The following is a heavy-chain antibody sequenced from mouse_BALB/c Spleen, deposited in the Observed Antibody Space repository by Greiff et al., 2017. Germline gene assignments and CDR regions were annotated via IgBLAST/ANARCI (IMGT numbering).Heavy chain of an antibody. J-gene: IGHJ2*01. CDR3: NGMGTAPAYYFDY. Sequence: EVQLQESGAELVRSGASVKLSCTASGFNIKDYYMHWVKQRPEQGLEWIGWIDPENGDTEYAPKFQGKATMTADTSSNTAYLQLSSLTSEDTAVYYCNGMGTAPAYYFDYWGQGTTLTVSS. CDR1: GFNIKDYY. D-gene: IGHD1-2*01. CDR2: IDPENGDT. V-gene: IGHV14-4*02.